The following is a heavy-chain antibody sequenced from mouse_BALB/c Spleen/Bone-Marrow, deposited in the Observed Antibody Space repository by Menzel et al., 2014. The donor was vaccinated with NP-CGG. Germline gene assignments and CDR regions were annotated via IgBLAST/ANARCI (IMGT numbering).Heavy chain of an antibody. V-gene: IGHV6-6*02. Sequence: DVHLVESGGGLVQPGGSMKLSCVASGFTFSNYWMNWVRQSPEKGLEWVAEIRLKSNNYATHYAESVKGRFTISRDDSKSSVYLQMNNLRAEDTGIYYCTRAITTDYYFDYWGQGTTLTVSS. D-gene: IGHD2-4*01. CDR3: TRAITTDYYFDY. CDR1: GFTFSNYW. CDR2: IRLKSNNYAT. J-gene: IGHJ2*01.